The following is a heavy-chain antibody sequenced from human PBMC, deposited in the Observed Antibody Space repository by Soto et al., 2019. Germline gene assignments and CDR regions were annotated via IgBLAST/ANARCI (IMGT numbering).Heavy chain of an antibody. V-gene: IGHV1-2*02. D-gene: IGHD5-18*01. Sequence: APVKVACTASGDTFYSYGISWVRQAPGQGLEWMGWISAYSGGTNYAQKFQGRVTMTRDTSISTAYMELSRLRSDDTAVYYCAREDTAMALYYYYYYGMDVWGQGTTVTVSS. CDR2: ISAYSGGT. J-gene: IGHJ6*02. CDR1: GDTFYSYG. CDR3: AREDTAMALYYYYYYGMDV.